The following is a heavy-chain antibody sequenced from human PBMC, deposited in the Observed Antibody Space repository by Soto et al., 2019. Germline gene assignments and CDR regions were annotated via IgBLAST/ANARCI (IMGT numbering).Heavy chain of an antibody. D-gene: IGHD3-22*01. CDR2: ISSSSSYI. J-gene: IGHJ5*02. V-gene: IGHV3-21*01. CDR3: ARDLRLTGYWFDP. CDR1: GFTFSSYS. Sequence: GGSLRLSCAASGFTFSSYSMNWVRQAPGKGLEWVSSISSSSSYIYYADSVKGRFTISRDNAKNSLYLQMNSLRAEDTAVYYCARDLRLTGYWFDPWGQGTLVTVSS.